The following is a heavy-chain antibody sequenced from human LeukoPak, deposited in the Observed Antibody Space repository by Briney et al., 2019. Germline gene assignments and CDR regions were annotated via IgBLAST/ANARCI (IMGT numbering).Heavy chain of an antibody. CDR2: INSRANNHAA. V-gene: IGHV3-73*01. CDR1: GFTFSECA. Sequence: GGSLRLSCGGSGFTFSECAIHWLRQASGKGLEWVASINSRANNHAATYAASVRGRFTISRDDSKSTAYLQLNSLKTEDTAVYFCTRDGGSYSHLDYWGPGTLVTVSS. J-gene: IGHJ4*02. CDR3: TRDGGSYSHLDY. D-gene: IGHD1-26*01.